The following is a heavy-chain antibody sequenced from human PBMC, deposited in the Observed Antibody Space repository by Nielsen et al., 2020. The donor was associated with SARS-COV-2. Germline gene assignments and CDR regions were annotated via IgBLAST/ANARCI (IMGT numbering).Heavy chain of an antibody. CDR2: ISYDGNE. J-gene: IGHJ4*02. D-gene: IGHD4-11*01. Sequence: VRQAPGKGLEWLTIISYDGNEHYADSVKGRFTISRDNSKDTLYLQLNSLRPEDTAVYFCARETIDYTSSFVDYWGQGTLVTVSS. CDR3: ARETIDYTSSFVDY. V-gene: IGHV3-30*04.